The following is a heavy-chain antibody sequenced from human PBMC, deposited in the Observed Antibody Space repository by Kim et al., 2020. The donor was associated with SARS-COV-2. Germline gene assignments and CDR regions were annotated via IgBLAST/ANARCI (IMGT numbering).Heavy chain of an antibody. V-gene: IGHV4-39*01. D-gene: IGHD1-26*01. CDR3: ARLPYSGSYSYYFDY. Sequence: PSLKTQVTISADTAKNQVALKLSSVTAADTSVYYCARLPYSGSYSYYFDYWGQGTLVTVSP. J-gene: IGHJ4*02.